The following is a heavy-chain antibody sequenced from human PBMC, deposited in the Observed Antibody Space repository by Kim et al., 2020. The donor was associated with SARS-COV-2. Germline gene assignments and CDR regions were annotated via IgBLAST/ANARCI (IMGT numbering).Heavy chain of an antibody. CDR2: ISCNSGSI. CDR1: GFTFGDYA. Sequence: GGSLRLSCAASGFTFGDYAMHWVRQPPGKGLEWVSGISCNSGSIYYADSVKGRFTISRDNTKNSLYLQMNSLRAEDTALFYCAKHISTTPAGTQSYYGMAGWGQGPTVTVS. D-gene: IGHD6-13*01. J-gene: IGHJ6*02. CDR3: AKHISTTPAGTQSYYGMAG. V-gene: IGHV3-9*01.